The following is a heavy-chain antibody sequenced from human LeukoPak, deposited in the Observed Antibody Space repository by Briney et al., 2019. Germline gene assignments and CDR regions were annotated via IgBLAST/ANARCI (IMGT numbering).Heavy chain of an antibody. CDR1: GFTFSSYA. J-gene: IGHJ6*02. Sequence: GGSLRLSCAASGFTFSSYAMSWVRQAPGKGLEWVSAISGSGGSTYYADSVKGRFTISRDNSKNTLYLQMNGLRAEDTAVYYCAKGGGDFGVVNYYYYGMDVWGQGTTVTVSS. CDR2: ISGSGGST. D-gene: IGHD3-3*01. V-gene: IGHV3-23*01. CDR3: AKGGGDFGVVNYYYYGMDV.